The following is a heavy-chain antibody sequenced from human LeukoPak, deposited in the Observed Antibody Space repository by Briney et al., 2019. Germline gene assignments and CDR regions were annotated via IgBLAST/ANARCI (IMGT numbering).Heavy chain of an antibody. CDR1: GFTFSSYG. J-gene: IGHJ4*02. Sequence: TGGSLRLSCAASGFTFSSYGMHWVRQAPGKGLEWVAVISYDGSNKYYADSVKGRFTISRDNSKNTLYLQMNSLRAEDTAVYYCAAGYFDYWGQGTLVTVSS. CDR2: ISYDGSNK. CDR3: AAGYFDY. D-gene: IGHD3-10*01. V-gene: IGHV3-30*03.